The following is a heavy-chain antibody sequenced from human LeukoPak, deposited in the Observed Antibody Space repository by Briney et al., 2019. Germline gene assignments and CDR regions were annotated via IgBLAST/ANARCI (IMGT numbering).Heavy chain of an antibody. D-gene: IGHD6-19*01. V-gene: IGHV1-69*04. Sequence: ASVKVSCKASGYTFASFGISWVRQAPGQGLEWMGRIIPILGIANYAQKFQGRVTITADKSTSTAYMELSSLRSEDTAVYYCARVTAGAGSGVFDIWGQGKMVTVSS. CDR2: IIPILGIA. J-gene: IGHJ3*02. CDR3: ARVTAGAGSGVFDI. CDR1: GYTFASFG.